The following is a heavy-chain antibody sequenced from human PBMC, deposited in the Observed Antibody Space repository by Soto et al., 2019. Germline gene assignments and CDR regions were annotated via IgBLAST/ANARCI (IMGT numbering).Heavy chain of an antibody. CDR3: ARGGTTVTTTTYHYHSYGMDV. Sequence: SETLSLTCTVSVVSISSGDYYCSWIRQPPWKGLEWIGYIYYSGSTYYNPSLKSRVTISVDTSKNQFSLKLSSVTAADTAVYYCARGGTTVTTTTYHYHSYGMDVWGQGTTVTVSS. D-gene: IGHD4-17*01. J-gene: IGHJ6*02. CDR1: VVSISSGDYY. V-gene: IGHV4-30-4*01. CDR2: IYYSGST.